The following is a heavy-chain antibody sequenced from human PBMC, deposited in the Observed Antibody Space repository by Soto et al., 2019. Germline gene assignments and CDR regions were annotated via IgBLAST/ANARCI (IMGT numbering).Heavy chain of an antibody. V-gene: IGHV3-30-3*01. CDR1: GFTFSSYA. CDR3: ARGETTVTGWFDP. D-gene: IGHD4-17*01. J-gene: IGHJ5*02. Sequence: QVQLVESGGGVVQPGRSLRLSCAASGFTFSSYAMHWVRQAPGKGLEWVAVISYDGSNKYYADSVKGRFTISRDNSKNTMDLQMNSLRAEDTAVYYCARGETTVTGWFDPWGQGTLVTVSS. CDR2: ISYDGSNK.